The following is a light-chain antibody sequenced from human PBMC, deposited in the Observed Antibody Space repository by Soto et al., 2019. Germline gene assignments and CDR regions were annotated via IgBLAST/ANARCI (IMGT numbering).Light chain of an antibody. J-gene: IGKJ2*01. CDR2: KVS. Sequence: DVVMTQSPLSLPVTPGQPASISCRSSQSLVHSDGNTYLNWFQQRPGQSPRRLIYKVSNRHSGVPDRFRGSGSGTDFTLKISRVESEDVGVYYGMLGTHWPPMYTFGQGTKLEIK. V-gene: IGKV2-30*02. CDR3: MLGTHWPPMYT. CDR1: QSLVHSDGNTY.